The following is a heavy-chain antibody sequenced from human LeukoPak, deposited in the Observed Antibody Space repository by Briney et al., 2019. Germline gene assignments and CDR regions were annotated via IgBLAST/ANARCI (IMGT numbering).Heavy chain of an antibody. J-gene: IGHJ6*04. Sequence: PGGSLRLSCEVSGFIFRSYWMDWVRQAPGRGLEWVANINQDGSEKYFVDSVKGRFTISRDNAKSSLYLQMNSLRAEDTAVYFCSCALEVWGKGTTVTVST. V-gene: IGHV3-7*01. CDR3: SCALEV. CDR1: GFIFRSYW. CDR2: INQDGSEK.